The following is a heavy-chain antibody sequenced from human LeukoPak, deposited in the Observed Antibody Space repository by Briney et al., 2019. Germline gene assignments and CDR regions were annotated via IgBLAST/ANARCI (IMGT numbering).Heavy chain of an antibody. CDR3: AGTVDTAMVDY. CDR1: GGSISSYY. D-gene: IGHD5-18*01. J-gene: IGHJ4*02. Sequence: SETLSLTCTVSGGSISSYYWSWIRQHPGKGLEWIGYIYYSGSTNYNPSLKSRVTISVDTSKNQFSLKLSSVTAADTAVYYCAGTVDTAMVDYWGQGTLVTVSS. V-gene: IGHV4-59*08. CDR2: IYYSGST.